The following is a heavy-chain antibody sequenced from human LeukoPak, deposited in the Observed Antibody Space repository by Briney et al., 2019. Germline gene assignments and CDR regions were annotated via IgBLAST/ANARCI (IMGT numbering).Heavy chain of an antibody. Sequence: GGSLRLSCAASGFTFSDYYMSWIRQAPGKGLEWLSYISSSSSTIYYADSVKGRITISRDNAKNSLYLQMNSLRAEDTALYYCARVRGSYASDYWGQGTLVTVSS. CDR1: GFTFSDYY. D-gene: IGHD3-16*01. J-gene: IGHJ4*02. CDR3: ARVRGSYASDY. V-gene: IGHV3-11*04. CDR2: ISSSSSTI.